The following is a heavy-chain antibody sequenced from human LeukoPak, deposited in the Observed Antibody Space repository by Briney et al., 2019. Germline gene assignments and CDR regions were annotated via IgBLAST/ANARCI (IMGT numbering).Heavy chain of an antibody. CDR3: ARGTPDNGRYYPFDY. CDR2: IYHSGST. D-gene: IGHD1-26*01. J-gene: IGHJ4*02. Sequence: SGTLSLTCAVSGGSISSSNWWSWVRQPPGKGLEWIGEIYHSGSTNYNPSLKSRVTISVDTSKNQFSLKLSSVTAADTAVYYCARGTPDNGRYYPFDYWGQGTLVTVSS. CDR1: GGSISSSNW. V-gene: IGHV4-4*02.